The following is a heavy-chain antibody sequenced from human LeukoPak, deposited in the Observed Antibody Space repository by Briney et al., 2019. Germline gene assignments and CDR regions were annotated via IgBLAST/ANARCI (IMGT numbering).Heavy chain of an antibody. CDR2: ISSDGGST. Sequence: TGGSLRLSCAASGIIFSNYAMHWVRQGPGKGLECISTISSDGGSTYYANSVKVRFTISRDNSKNTLYLQMGSLRAEDMAVYYCARGRQGAKTRYFDLWGRGTRVTVSS. V-gene: IGHV3-64*01. J-gene: IGHJ2*01. D-gene: IGHD1-26*01. CDR1: GIIFSNYA. CDR3: ARGRQGAKTRYFDL.